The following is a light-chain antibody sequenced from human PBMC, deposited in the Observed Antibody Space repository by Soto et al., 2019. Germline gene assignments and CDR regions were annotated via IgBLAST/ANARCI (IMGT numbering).Light chain of an antibody. CDR3: QQYVSLVT. V-gene: IGKV3-20*01. J-gene: IGKJ1*01. Sequence: EIVLTQSPGSLSLSPGERATLSCRASQSVDSSFFAWYQQKPGQAPRLLIYGASNSATGIPDRFSGSGSGTEFTLTISRLEPEDLAVDYCQQYVSLVTFGQGTKVEIK. CDR2: GAS. CDR1: QSVDSSF.